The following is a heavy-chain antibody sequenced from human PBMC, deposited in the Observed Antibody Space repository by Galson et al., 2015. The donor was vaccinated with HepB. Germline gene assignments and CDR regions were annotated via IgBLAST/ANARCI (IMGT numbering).Heavy chain of an antibody. V-gene: IGHV3-23*01. CDR2: VSGSASDT. CDR1: GFSFPHHA. D-gene: IGHD3-22*01. CDR3: AKSPYNHDRNGYLTAIDY. Sequence: SLRLSCAASGFSFPHHAMSWVRQGPGEGLEWVSAVSGSASDTFYADSVKGRFTISRDNSRNTLYLQMNSLRAEDTAVYYCAKSPYNHDRNGYLTAIDYWGQGTLVAVSS. J-gene: IGHJ4*02.